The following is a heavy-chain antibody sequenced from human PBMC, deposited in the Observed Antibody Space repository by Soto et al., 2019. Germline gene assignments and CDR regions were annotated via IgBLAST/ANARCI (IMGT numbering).Heavy chain of an antibody. CDR2: INHSGST. V-gene: IGHV4-34*01. D-gene: IGHD6-6*01. CDR3: ARGLYSSSPPYYYYMDV. J-gene: IGHJ6*03. Sequence: SETLSLTCAVYGGSFSGYYWSWIRQPPGKGLEWIGEINHSGSTNYNPSLKSRVTISVDTSKNQFSLKLSSVTAADTAVYYCARGLYSSSPPYYYYMDVWGKGTTVTVYS. CDR1: GGSFSGYY.